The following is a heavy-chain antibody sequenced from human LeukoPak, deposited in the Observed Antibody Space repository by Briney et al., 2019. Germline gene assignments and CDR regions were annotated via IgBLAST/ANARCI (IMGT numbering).Heavy chain of an antibody. J-gene: IGHJ5*02. Sequence: ASVKVSCKASGFTFTSYYMHWVRQAPGQGLEWMGIINPSGSYTSYAQKFQGRVTMTRDTSTSTVYMELSSLRSEATAVYYCARDNSGGSTWWFDPWGQGTLVTVSS. CDR3: ARDNSGGSTWWFDP. V-gene: IGHV1-46*01. CDR1: GFTFTSYY. D-gene: IGHD2-15*01. CDR2: INPSGSYT.